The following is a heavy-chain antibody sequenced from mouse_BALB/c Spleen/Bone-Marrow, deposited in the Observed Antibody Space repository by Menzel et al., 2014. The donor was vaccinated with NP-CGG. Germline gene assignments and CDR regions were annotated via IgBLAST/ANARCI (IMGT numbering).Heavy chain of an antibody. V-gene: IGHV4-1*02. CDR2: INPESSTI. CDR1: GFDFSRYW. D-gene: IGHD1-2*01. J-gene: IGHJ2*01. CDR3: TRLTYYGLSDY. Sequence: EVQGVESGGGLVQPGGSLKLSCTASGFDFSRYWMGWVRQAPGKGLQWIGEINPESSTINYTPSLKDKFIISRDNAKNTLYLQMSKVRPEDTALYYCTRLTYYGLSDYWGQGTTLTVSS.